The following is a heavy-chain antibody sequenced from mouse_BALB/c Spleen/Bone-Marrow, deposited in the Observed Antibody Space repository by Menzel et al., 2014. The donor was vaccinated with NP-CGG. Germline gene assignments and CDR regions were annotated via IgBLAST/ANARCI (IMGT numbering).Heavy chain of an antibody. Sequence: VKLQESGAELVKPGASVKLSCKASGYTFTSYYMYWVKQRPGQGLEWIGEINPSNGGTNFNEKFKSKATLTVDKSSSTAYMQLSSPTSEDSAVYYCTRREYYRYDRAMDYWGQGTSVTVSS. J-gene: IGHJ4*01. CDR3: TRREYYRYDRAMDY. V-gene: IGHV1S81*02. CDR2: INPSNGGT. CDR1: GYTFTSYY. D-gene: IGHD2-14*01.